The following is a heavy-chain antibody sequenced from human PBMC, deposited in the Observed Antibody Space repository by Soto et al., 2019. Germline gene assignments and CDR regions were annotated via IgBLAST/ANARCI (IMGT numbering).Heavy chain of an antibody. CDR1: GFTFSNYW. V-gene: IGHV3-7*05. CDR3: VVTTSTFGI. D-gene: IGHD2-21*02. Sequence: EVQLVESGGGLVQPGGSLRLSCAGSGFTFSNYWMNWVRQAPGKGLEWVANIKQDGSEKNYVDSVKGRFTISRDNAKNSLYLQMNSLRVEDTAVYYCVVTTSTFGIWGQGAMATVSS. J-gene: IGHJ3*02. CDR2: IKQDGSEK.